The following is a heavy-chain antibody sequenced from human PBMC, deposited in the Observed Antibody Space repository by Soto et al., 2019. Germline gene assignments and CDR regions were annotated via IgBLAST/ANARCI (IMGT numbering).Heavy chain of an antibody. V-gene: IGHV3-15*01. Sequence: EVQLVESGGGLVKPGGSLRLSCAASGFTFSNAWMSWVRQDPGKGLEWVGRIKSKTDGGTTDYAAPVKGRFTISRDDSKNTLYLQMNSLKTEDTAVYYCTTDSLVLRFLEWAFDPWGQGTLVTVSS. D-gene: IGHD3-3*01. J-gene: IGHJ5*02. CDR1: GFTFSNAW. CDR2: IKSKTDGGTT. CDR3: TTDSLVLRFLEWAFDP.